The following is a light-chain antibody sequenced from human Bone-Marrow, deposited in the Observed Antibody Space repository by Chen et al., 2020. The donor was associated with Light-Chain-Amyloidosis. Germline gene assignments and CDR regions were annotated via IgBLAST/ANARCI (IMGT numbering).Light chain of an antibody. CDR1: SGDVGTYND. Sequence: QSALTQPAPVPGSPGQSFTISCTGTSGDVGTYNDVSWYQQHPGKAPKVMIYAVSNRPSGVSNRFSGSKSDNTASLTISGLQAEDEADYYCSSFTSSSSYVFGPGTKVTVL. V-gene: IGLV2-14*01. CDR3: SSFTSSSSYV. CDR2: AVS. J-gene: IGLJ1*01.